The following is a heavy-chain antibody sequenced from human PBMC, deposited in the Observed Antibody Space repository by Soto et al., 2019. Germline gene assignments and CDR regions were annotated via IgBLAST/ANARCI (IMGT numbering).Heavy chain of an antibody. J-gene: IGHJ4*02. D-gene: IGHD6-13*01. Sequence: SETLSLTCAVSGYSISSGYYWGWIRQPPGKGLEWIGSIYHSGSTYYNPSLKSRVTISVDTSKNQFSLKLSSVTAADTAVYYCARKEQQLVRQGYYFDYWGQGTLVTAPQ. V-gene: IGHV4-38-2*01. CDR1: GYSISSGYY. CDR2: IYHSGST. CDR3: ARKEQQLVRQGYYFDY.